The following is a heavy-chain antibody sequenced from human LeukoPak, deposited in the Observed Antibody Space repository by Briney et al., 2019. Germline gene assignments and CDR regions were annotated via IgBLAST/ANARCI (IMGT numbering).Heavy chain of an antibody. Sequence: PGGSLRLSCATSRLTLSSHTMNWGREAPGKGLGWGSSIRGRRGHINYADSVKGRFTISRANAKNSLDLQMNTPRVEDTAVYYCASRYSGSYFLGHWGQGTLVTVSS. CDR3: ASRYSGSYFLGH. CDR2: IRGRRGHI. V-gene: IGHV3-21*01. CDR1: RLTLSSHT. J-gene: IGHJ4*02. D-gene: IGHD1-26*01.